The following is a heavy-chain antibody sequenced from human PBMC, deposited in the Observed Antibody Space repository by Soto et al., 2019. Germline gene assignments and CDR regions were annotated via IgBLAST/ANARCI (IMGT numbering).Heavy chain of an antibody. D-gene: IGHD1-26*01. Sequence: PGGSLRLSCAASGFTFSNAWINWVRQAPGKGLEWVSAISGSGGSTYYADSVKGRFTISIDNSKNTLYLQMNSLRAEDTAVYYCAKVGPVRGVYFQHWGQGTLVTVSS. CDR3: AKVGPVRGVYFQH. CDR2: ISGSGGST. V-gene: IGHV3-23*01. CDR1: GFTFSNAW. J-gene: IGHJ1*01.